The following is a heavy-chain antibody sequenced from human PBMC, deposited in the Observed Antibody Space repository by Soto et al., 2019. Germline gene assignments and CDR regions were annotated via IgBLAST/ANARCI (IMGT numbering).Heavy chain of an antibody. J-gene: IGHJ4*02. CDR2: ISAYNGNT. V-gene: IGHV1-18*04. D-gene: IGHD2-2*01. CDR3: ARDRPFEGYCSSTSCLPHRGQQPSRALDY. CDR1: GYTFTSYG. Sequence: RASVKVSCKASGYTFTSYGISWVLQAPGQGLEWMGWISAYNGNTNYAQKLQGRVTMTTDTSTSTAYMELRSLRSDDTAVYYCARDRPFEGYCSSTSCLPHRGQQPSRALDYWGQGTLVTVSS.